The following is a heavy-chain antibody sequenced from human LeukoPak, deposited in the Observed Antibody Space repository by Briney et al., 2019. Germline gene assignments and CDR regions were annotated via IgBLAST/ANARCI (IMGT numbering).Heavy chain of an antibody. J-gene: IGHJ4*02. V-gene: IGHV3-74*01. D-gene: IGHD4-17*01. CDR1: GFTFSDTW. CDR2: IRSDGSDT. CDR3: ARAVTTSFDY. Sequence: PGGSLRLSGAASGFTFSDTWMHWVRQAPGKGLVWVSRIRSDGSDTRYAESVKGRFTISRDNAKNSLYLQMNSLRAEDTAVYYCARAVTTSFDYWGQGTLVTVSS.